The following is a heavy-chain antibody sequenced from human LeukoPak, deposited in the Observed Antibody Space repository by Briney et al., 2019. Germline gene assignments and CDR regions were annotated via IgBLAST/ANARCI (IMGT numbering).Heavy chain of an antibody. Sequence: GGSLRLSCAASESTFNTYAMNWVRQAPGKGLEWVSSISGTGSVTFYAESVKGRFTISRDKSKNTVYLQMNGLRAEDTAIYYCAKGPVSAIVGATTLDYWGQGTLVTVSS. J-gene: IGHJ4*02. CDR3: AKGPVSAIVGATTLDY. V-gene: IGHV3-23*01. CDR1: ESTFNTYA. D-gene: IGHD1-26*01. CDR2: ISGTGSVT.